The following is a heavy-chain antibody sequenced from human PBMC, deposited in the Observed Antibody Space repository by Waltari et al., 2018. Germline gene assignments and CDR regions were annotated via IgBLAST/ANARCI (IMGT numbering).Heavy chain of an antibody. CDR1: GFPVSNLE. CDR2: IDNTGSTI. CDR3: ARPSTEYHYYYYYMDV. V-gene: IGHV3-48*03. D-gene: IGHD2-2*02. J-gene: IGHJ6*03. Sequence: EVQVVGSGGGLVQPEGSLRLSGTAPGFPVSNLEMSWVRQAPGKGLEWISYIDNTGSTIYCADSVRGRFTISRDNAKNSMYLQMNNLRAEDTAIYYCARPSTEYHYYYYYMDVWGKGTTVTVS.